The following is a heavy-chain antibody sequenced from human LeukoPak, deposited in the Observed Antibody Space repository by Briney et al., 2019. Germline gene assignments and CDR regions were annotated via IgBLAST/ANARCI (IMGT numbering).Heavy chain of an antibody. CDR2: ISSSSSYI. CDR3: ARGSGGSSSWGY. Sequence: GGSLRLSCAASGFTFSSYSMNWVRQAPGKGLEWVSSISSSSSYIYYADSVKGRFTISRDNAKNSLYLQMNSLRAEDTAVYYCARGSGGSSSWGYWGQGTLVTVSS. J-gene: IGHJ4*02. V-gene: IGHV3-21*01. D-gene: IGHD6-13*01. CDR1: GFTFSSYS.